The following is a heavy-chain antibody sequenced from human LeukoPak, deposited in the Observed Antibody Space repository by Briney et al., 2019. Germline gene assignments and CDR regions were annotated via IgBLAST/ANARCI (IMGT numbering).Heavy chain of an antibody. CDR2: FDPEDGET. CDR3: ATGGIAVAGTEDYYYYYGMDV. Sequence: ASVKASCKVSGYTLTELSMHWVRQAPGKGLEWMGGFDPEDGETIYAQKFQGRVTMTEDTSTDTAYMELSSLRSEDTAVYYCATGGIAVAGTEDYYYYYGMDVWGQGTTVTVSS. D-gene: IGHD6-19*01. CDR1: GYTLTELS. V-gene: IGHV1-24*01. J-gene: IGHJ6*02.